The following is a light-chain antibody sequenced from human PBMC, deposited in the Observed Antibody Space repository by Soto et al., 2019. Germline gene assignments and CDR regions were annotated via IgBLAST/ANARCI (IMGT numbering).Light chain of an antibody. CDR1: QTISSC. CDR2: KAS. V-gene: IGKV1-5*03. CDR3: QDYNSYSEA. Sequence: DIQMTQSPSTLSGSVGDRVTITCRASQTISSCLAWYQQKPGKAPKLLIYKASTLKSGVPSRFSGSGSGTEFTLTISSLQPDDFATYYCQDYNSYSEAFGQGTKVDLK. J-gene: IGKJ1*01.